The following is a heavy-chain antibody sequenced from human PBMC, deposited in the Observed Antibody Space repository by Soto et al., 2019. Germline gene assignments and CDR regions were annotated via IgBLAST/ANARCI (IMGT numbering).Heavy chain of an antibody. CDR1: GYTFTTYF. V-gene: IGHV1-46*01. CDR3: ARGSYPRNVFIMDV. CDR2: INPTGGDT. Sequence: ASVKVSCKASGYTFTTYFMHWVRQAPGQGFEWMGRINPTGGDTVYAQKFQGRVTVTRDTSTNTVNIELGSLTSKDTAVYYCARGSYPRNVFIMDVSGPATSLTV. J-gene: IGHJ6*02.